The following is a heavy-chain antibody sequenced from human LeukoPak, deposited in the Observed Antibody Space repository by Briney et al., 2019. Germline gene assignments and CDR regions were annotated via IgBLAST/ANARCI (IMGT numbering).Heavy chain of an antibody. V-gene: IGHV3-23*01. Sequence: GGSLRLSCAASGFTFTSYAMSWVRQAPGKGLEWVSTISGSDGSTYYAESVEGRFTISRDNSKNTQYLQMNSLRAEDTAVYYCAKDGRGRSGYYSHFDYWGQGTLVTVSS. CDR3: AKDGRGRSGYYSHFDY. J-gene: IGHJ4*02. D-gene: IGHD3-22*01. CDR2: ISGSDGST. CDR1: GFTFTSYA.